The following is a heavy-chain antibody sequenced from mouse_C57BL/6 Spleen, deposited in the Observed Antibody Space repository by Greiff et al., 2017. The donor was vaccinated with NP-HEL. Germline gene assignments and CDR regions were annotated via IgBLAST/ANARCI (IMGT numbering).Heavy chain of an antibody. CDR2: ISYSGST. V-gene: IGHV3-8*01. D-gene: IGHD1-1*01. CDR1: GYSITSAY. J-gene: IGHJ2*01. Sequence: EVKLVESGPGLAKPSQTLSLTCSVTGYSITSAYWNWIRKFPGNKLEYMGYISYSGSTYYPPSLHSRISITRDTYKNQYYLQLNSVTNEDTATDYCARADYYGSSHYYFDYWGKGTTLTVSS. CDR3: ARADYYGSSHYYFDY.